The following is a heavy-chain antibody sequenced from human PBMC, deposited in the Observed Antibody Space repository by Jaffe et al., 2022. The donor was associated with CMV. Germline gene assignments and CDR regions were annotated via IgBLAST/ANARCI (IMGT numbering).Heavy chain of an antibody. CDR2: INAGNGNT. Sequence: QAQLVQSGAEVKKPGASVKVSCKASGYMFTSYAVYWVRQAPGQGLEWMGWINAGNGNTRYSQKFQGRVTITMDTSASTAYMELINLRSEDTAIFFCARGGVRGDAQLDSWGQGTLVTVSS. V-gene: IGHV1-3*01. CDR1: GYMFTSYA. D-gene: IGHD3-10*01. CDR3: ARGGVRGDAQLDS. J-gene: IGHJ4*02.